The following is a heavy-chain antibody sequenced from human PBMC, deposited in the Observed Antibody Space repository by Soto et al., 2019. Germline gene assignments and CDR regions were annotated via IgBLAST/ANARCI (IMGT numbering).Heavy chain of an antibody. V-gene: IGHV3-23*01. CDR3: AKGKGYSSRYHYYYGMDV. J-gene: IGHJ6*02. CDR2: ISGSGGST. CDR1: GFTFSSYA. Sequence: GGSLRLSCAASGFTFSSYAMSWVRQAPGKGLEWVSAISGSGGSTYYADSVKGRFTISRDNSKNTLYLQMNSLRAEDTAVYYCAKGKGYSSRYHYYYGMDVWGQGTTVTVSS. D-gene: IGHD6-13*01.